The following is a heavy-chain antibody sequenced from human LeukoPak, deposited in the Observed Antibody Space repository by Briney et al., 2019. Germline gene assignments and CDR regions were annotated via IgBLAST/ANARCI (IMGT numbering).Heavy chain of an antibody. Sequence: SVKVSCKASGGTFSSYTISWVRQGPGQGLEWKGRIIPILGIANYAQKFQGRVTITADKSTSTAYMELSSLRSEDTAVYYLARVCCSWTSSFDPWGQGTLVTVSS. V-gene: IGHV1-69*02. CDR2: IIPILGIA. J-gene: IGHJ5*02. CDR1: GGTFSSYT. D-gene: IGHD2-2*01. CDR3: ARVCCSWTSSFDP.